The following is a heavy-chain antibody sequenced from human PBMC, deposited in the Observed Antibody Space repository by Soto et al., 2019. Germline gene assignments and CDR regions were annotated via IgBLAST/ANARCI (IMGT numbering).Heavy chain of an antibody. CDR1: GYIFTTYG. J-gene: IGHJ4*02. D-gene: IGHD1-1*01. CDR2: ISAHNGNT. CDR3: ARGRYGDY. Sequence: QVHLVQSGAEVKKPGASVKVSCKGSGYIFTTYGITWVRQAPGQGLEWVGWISAHNGNTNYAQKLQGRVTVTRDTSTSTAYMELRNLRSDDTAVYYCARGRYGDYWGQGALVTVSS. V-gene: IGHV1-18*01.